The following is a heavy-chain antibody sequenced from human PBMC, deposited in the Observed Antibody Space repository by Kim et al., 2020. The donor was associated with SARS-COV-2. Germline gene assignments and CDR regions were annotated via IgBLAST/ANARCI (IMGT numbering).Heavy chain of an antibody. D-gene: IGHD5-18*01. J-gene: IGHJ4*02. Sequence: YYEDSVKGRFTFSRDNPKNPLYLQMTSLRAEDTAVYYGAKSFPGFSYGKFDYWGQGPLVTVSS. CDR3: AKSFPGFSYGKFDY. V-gene: IGHV3-23*02.